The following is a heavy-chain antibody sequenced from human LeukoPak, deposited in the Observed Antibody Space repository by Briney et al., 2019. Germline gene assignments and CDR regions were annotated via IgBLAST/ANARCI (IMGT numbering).Heavy chain of an antibody. V-gene: IGHV3-43*01. Sequence: GGSLRLSCAASGFTFDDYTMHWVRQAPGKGLEWVSLISWDGGSTYYADSVKGRFTISRDNSKNTLYLQMNSLRAEDTAVYYCAKRYSTVTTAYGMDVWGQGTTVTVSS. D-gene: IGHD4-17*01. CDR1: GFTFDDYT. CDR3: AKRYSTVTTAYGMDV. CDR2: ISWDGGST. J-gene: IGHJ6*02.